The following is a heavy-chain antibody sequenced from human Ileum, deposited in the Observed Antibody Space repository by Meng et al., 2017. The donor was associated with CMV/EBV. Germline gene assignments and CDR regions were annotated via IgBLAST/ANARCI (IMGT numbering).Heavy chain of an antibody. D-gene: IGHD2-2*01. CDR2: IKQDGSEK. J-gene: IGHJ4*02. Sequence: GGSLRLSCAASGFTFSSYWMSWVRQAPGKGLEWVANIKQDGSEKYYVDSVKGRFTISRDNAKNSLYLQMNSLRAEDTAVYYCASVYCSSTSCPFDYWGQGNLVNGAS. CDR3: ASVYCSSTSCPFDY. CDR1: GFTFSSYW. V-gene: IGHV3-7*01.